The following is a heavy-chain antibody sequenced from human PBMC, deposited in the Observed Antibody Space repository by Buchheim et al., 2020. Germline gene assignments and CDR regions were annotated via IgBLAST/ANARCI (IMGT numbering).Heavy chain of an antibody. CDR1: GFTFSSYG. Sequence: QVQLVESGGGVVQPGRSLRLSCAASGFTFSSYGMHWVRQAPGKGLEWVAVIWYDGSNTYYADSVKGRFTISRDNSKNTLYLQMNSLRAEDTAVYYCARGTITMIVVEMGYEYFQHWGQGTL. J-gene: IGHJ1*01. V-gene: IGHV3-33*01. CDR2: IWYDGSNT. D-gene: IGHD3-22*01. CDR3: ARGTITMIVVEMGYEYFQH.